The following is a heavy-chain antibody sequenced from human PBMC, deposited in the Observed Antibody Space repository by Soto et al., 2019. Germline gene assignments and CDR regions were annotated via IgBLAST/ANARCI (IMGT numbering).Heavy chain of an antibody. CDR1: GGTFSSYT. D-gene: IGHD6-19*01. CDR3: AREIAVAGKTSDVFDI. V-gene: IGHV1-69*02. CDR2: IVPILGIG. Sequence: QVQLVQSGAEVKKPGSSVKVSCKASGGTFSSYTFSWVRQAPGQGLEWMGRIVPILGIGNYAQKFQGSVTITADKSTSTAYMELSSLRSEDTAVYYCAREIAVAGKTSDVFDIWGQGKMVTVSS. J-gene: IGHJ3*02.